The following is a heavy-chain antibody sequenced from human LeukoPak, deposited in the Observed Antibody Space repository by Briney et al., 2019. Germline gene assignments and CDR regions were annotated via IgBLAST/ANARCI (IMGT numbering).Heavy chain of an antibody. Sequence: ASVKVSCKASGYTFTGYYMHWVRQAPGQGPEWMGWINPNSGGTNYAQKFQGRVTMTRDTSISTAYVELSRLRSDDTAVYYCARAVAGTWVVDYWGQGTLVTVSS. J-gene: IGHJ4*02. CDR1: GYTFTGYY. CDR2: INPNSGGT. V-gene: IGHV1-2*02. CDR3: ARAVAGTWVVDY. D-gene: IGHD6-19*01.